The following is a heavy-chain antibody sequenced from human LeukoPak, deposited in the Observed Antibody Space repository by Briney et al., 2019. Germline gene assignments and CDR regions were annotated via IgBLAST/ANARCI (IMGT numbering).Heavy chain of an antibody. D-gene: IGHD6-19*01. CDR2: INTNTGNP. J-gene: IGHJ4*02. Sequence: GASVKVTCKASGYTFTSYAMNWVRQAPGQGLEWMGWINTNTGNPTYAQGFTGRFVFSLDTSVSTAYLQICSLKAEDTAVYYCARGEASGWYDWYYWGQGTLVTVSS. CDR3: ARGEASGWYDWYY. V-gene: IGHV7-4-1*01. CDR1: GYTFTSYA.